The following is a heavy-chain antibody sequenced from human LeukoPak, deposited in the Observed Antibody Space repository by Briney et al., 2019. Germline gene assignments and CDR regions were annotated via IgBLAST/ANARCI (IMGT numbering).Heavy chain of an antibody. CDR2: ISGSGGST. CDR3: AKQPSGSYSYYFDY. CDR1: GFTFSSYG. Sequence: GGSLRLSCAASGFTFSSYGMSWVRQAPGKGLEWVSAISGSGGSTYYADSVKGRFTISRDNSKNTLYLQMNSLRAEDTAVYYCAKQPSGSYSYYFDYWGQGSLVTVSS. J-gene: IGHJ4*02. V-gene: IGHV3-23*01. D-gene: IGHD1-26*01.